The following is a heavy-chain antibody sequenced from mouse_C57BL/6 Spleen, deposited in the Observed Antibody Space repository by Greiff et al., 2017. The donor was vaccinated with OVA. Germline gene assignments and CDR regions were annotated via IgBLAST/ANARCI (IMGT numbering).Heavy chain of an antibody. D-gene: IGHD4-1*01. J-gene: IGHJ3*01. CDR1: GYTFTDYE. CDR2: IDPETGGT. V-gene: IGHV1-15*01. Sequence: VKLMESGAELVRPGASVTLSCKASGYTFTDYEMHWVKQTPVHGLEWIGAIDPETGGTAYNQKFKGKAILTADKSSSTAYMELRSLTSEDSAVYYCTILGQGFAYWGQGTLVTVSA. CDR3: TILGQGFAY.